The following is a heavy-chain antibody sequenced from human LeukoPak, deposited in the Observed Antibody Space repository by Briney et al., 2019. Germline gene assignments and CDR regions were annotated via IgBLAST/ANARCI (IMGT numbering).Heavy chain of an antibody. D-gene: IGHD4-17*01. CDR3: ARQDYGDYRRPLY. V-gene: IGHV3-21*01. CDR2: ISSSSSYS. Sequence: PGGSLRLSCAASGFTFSSYNMNWVRQAPGKGLEWVSSISSSSSYSFYADSVKGRFIMSRDNAKNSLYLQMNSLRAEDTAVYYCARQDYGDYRRPLYWGQGTLVTVSS. J-gene: IGHJ4*02. CDR1: GFTFSSYN.